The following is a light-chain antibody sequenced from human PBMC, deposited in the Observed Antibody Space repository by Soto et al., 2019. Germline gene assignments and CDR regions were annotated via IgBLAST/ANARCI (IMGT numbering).Light chain of an antibody. Sequence: QTVVTQEPSLTVSPGGTVTLTCAYSTGAVTSDHYPNWFQQKAGQAPRALISRTSNKHSWTPARFSGSLLGGKAALTLSGVQPEDEAEYYCLLYSGGAHLGVFGGGTKLTVL. V-gene: IGLV7-43*01. J-gene: IGLJ2*01. CDR1: TGAVTSDHY. CDR3: LLYSGGAHLGV. CDR2: RTS.